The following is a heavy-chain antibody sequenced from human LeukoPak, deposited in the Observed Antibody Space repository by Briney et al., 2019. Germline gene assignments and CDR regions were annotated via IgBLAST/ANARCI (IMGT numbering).Heavy chain of an antibody. CDR3: ASTHAGRYYTTFDS. CDR1: GGSISSVSSY. J-gene: IGHJ4*02. Sequence: SETLSLTCTVSGGSISSVSSYWGWIRQPPGKGLEWIGTVYYTGRTYNNPSLKSRITISVDTSNNQFSLKVASVTAADTAVYYCASTHAGRYYTTFDSWGQGTLVAVPS. CDR2: VYYTGRT. V-gene: IGHV4-39*01. D-gene: IGHD1-26*01.